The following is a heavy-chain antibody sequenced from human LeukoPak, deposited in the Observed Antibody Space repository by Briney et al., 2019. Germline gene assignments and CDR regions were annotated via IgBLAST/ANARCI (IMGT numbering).Heavy chain of an antibody. V-gene: IGHV3-74*01. CDR2: INSDGSVI. J-gene: IGHJ4*02. CDR1: GFSFSTNW. D-gene: IGHD3-10*02. Sequence: PGGSLKLPCAASGFSFSTNWMHWVRQAPGKGLVWVSRINSDGSVINCADSVKGRFTISRDNAKNTLYLQMNSLRDEDTAVYYCVRDRELYVWGQGTLVTVSS. CDR3: VRDRELYV.